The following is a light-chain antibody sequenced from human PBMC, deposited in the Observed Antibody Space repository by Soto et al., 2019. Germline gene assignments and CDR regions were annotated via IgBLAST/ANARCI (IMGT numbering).Light chain of an antibody. CDR1: QSVSSF. CDR3: QQLINWPLT. J-gene: IGKJ4*01. Sequence: EIVLTQAPATLSLSPGERATLSCRASQSVSSFLAWYQQKPGQAPSLLIYDASKRATGIPTRFSGSWSGTDFTLTISSLEPEEFAVYYCQQLINWPLTFGGGTKVEI. V-gene: IGKV3-11*01. CDR2: DAS.